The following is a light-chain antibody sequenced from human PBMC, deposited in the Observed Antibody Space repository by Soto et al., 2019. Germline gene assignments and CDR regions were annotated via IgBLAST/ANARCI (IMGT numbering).Light chain of an antibody. CDR3: QQYNSYSPLYT. Sequence: DIQMTQSPSTLSASVGDRVTITCRASQSISSWLAWYQQKPGKAPKLLIYKAASLESGVPSRFSGSRSGTEFTLPLSILQPDDFATYYCQQYNSYSPLYTFGQGTKREIK. V-gene: IGKV1-5*03. CDR1: QSISSW. CDR2: KAA. J-gene: IGKJ2*01.